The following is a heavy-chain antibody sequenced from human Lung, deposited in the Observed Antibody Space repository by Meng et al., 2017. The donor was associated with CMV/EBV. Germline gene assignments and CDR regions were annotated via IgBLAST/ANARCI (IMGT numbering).Heavy chain of an antibody. J-gene: IGHJ6*02. Sequence: RGSLTPXCAVSGFTPSSYSMNWVRQAPGKGLEWVSSIRSSSSYIHYADSVTGRFTISRDNAKNSLYLQMNSLRAEDTAVYYCAREPARGWVIAYYGMDVWXQGTTVTVSS. CDR3: AREPARGWVIAYYGMDV. CDR2: IRSSSSYI. V-gene: IGHV3-21*01. CDR1: GFTPSSYS. D-gene: IGHD3-22*01.